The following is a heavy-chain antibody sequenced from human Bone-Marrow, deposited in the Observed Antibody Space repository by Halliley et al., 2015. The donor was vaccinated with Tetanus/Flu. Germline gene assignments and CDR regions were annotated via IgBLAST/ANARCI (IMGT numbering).Heavy chain of an antibody. J-gene: IGHJ4*02. CDR3: ARGSHYYDTRGSIGGYFDY. V-gene: IGHV3-64*01. D-gene: IGHD3-22*01. CDR2: SNGGNK. Sequence: SNGGNKYYANAVKGRFTISRDNFKSTLYLQMGSLRVEGMAVYYCARGSHYYDTRGSIGGYFDYWGQGIQVTVSS.